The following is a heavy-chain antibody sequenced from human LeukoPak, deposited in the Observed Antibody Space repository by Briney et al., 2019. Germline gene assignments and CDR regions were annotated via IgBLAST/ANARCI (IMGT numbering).Heavy chain of an antibody. CDR3: ATDFDDYVWGSLARI. D-gene: IGHD3-16*01. J-gene: IGHJ4*02. CDR2: FDPEDGET. V-gene: IGHV1-24*01. Sequence: ASVKVSCKASGYTFTGYYMHWVRQAPGKGLEWMGGFDPEDGETIYAQKFQGRVTMTEDTSTDTAYMELSSLRSEDTAVYYCATDFDDYVWGSLARIWGQGTLVTVSS. CDR1: GYTFTGYY.